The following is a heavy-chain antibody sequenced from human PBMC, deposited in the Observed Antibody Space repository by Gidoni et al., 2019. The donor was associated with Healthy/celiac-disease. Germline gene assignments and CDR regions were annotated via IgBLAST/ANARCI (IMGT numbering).Heavy chain of an antibody. CDR2: IYHSGST. CDR1: GGSISSSNW. Sequence: QVQLQESGPGLVKPSGTLSLTCAVSGGSISSSNWWSWVRQPPGKGLEWIGEIYHSGSTNYNPSLKSRVTISVDKSKNQFSLKLSSVTAADTAVYYCARDTEYCGGDCYGVSAFDIWGQGTMVTVSS. D-gene: IGHD2-21*02. CDR3: ARDTEYCGGDCYGVSAFDI. V-gene: IGHV4-4*02. J-gene: IGHJ3*02.